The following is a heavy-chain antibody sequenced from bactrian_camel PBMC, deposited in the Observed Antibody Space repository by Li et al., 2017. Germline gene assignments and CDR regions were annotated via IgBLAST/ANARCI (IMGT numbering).Heavy chain of an antibody. CDR1: GLVDSPRC. J-gene: IGHJ4*01. Sequence: HVQLVESGGGLVQPGGSLRLSCEVIGLVDSPRCMGWFRQATGEERERVATIDSVGFTTYGDAVKGRFTISKDNDKTVYLEMNNLQPEDTAMYYCARKRRFGSCIDDMTAGDYWGQGTQVTVS. CDR2: IDSVGFT. V-gene: IGHV3S53*01. D-gene: IGHD5*01. CDR3: ARKRRFGSCIDDMTAGDY.